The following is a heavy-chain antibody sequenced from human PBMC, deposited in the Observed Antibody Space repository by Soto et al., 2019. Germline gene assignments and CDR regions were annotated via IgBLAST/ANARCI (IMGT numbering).Heavy chain of an antibody. D-gene: IGHD4-17*01. Sequence: LSLPCAVSGGSISSSNWWSWVRRPPGKGLEWIGEIYHSGSTNYNPSLKSRVTISVDKSKNQFSLKLSSVTAADTAVYYCARFTVTPNYYYGMDVWGQGTTVTVSS. CDR3: ARFTVTPNYYYGMDV. CDR1: GGSISSSNW. J-gene: IGHJ6*02. CDR2: IYHSGST. V-gene: IGHV4-4*02.